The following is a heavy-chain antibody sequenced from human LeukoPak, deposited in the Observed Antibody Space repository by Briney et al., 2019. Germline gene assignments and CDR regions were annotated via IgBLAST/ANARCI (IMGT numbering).Heavy chain of an antibody. CDR1: GGTFNSDA. Sequence: ASVKVSCKASGGTFNSDAINWVRQAPGQGLEWMGRIIPILTTTYAPLFEDRLTITADKSTNTAYMELSSLESEDTAVYYCARHPTSFDWLRDWGQGTLVTVSS. CDR3: ARHPTSFDWLRD. D-gene: IGHD3-9*01. J-gene: IGHJ4*02. CDR2: IIPILTT. V-gene: IGHV1-69*04.